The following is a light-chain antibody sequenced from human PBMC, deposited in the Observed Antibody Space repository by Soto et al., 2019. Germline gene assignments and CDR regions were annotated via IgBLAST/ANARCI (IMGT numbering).Light chain of an antibody. J-gene: IGKJ1*01. V-gene: IGKV1-5*01. CDR2: DAS. CDR3: QKYNSYLWT. Sequence: DIQMKQSPTTLSASVGDRVGITCRARQRISNLVAWCQQRPGKAPRLRIYDASSLERGVPSRFSGSGSGTEFTLTIRSLQPDDFATYYCQKYNSYLWTFGQGTKVDIK. CDR1: QRISNL.